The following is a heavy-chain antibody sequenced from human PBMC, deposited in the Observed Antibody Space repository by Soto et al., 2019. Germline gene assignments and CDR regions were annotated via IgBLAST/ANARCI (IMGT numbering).Heavy chain of an antibody. V-gene: IGHV4-30-2*01. CDR2: IYHSGST. Sequence: QLQLQESGSGLVKPSETLSLTCAVSGGSISSGGYPWSWIRQPPGKGLEWIGYIYHSGSTYYNPSLKSRVTIAVDRSKNQFSLKLSSVTAADTAVYYCARVFATVGSFEYWGQGTLVTVSS. D-gene: IGHD3-10*02. J-gene: IGHJ4*02. CDR3: ARVFATVGSFEY. CDR1: GGSISSGGYP.